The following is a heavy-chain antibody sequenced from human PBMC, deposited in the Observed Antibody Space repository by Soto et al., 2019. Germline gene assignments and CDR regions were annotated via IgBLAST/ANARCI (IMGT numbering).Heavy chain of an antibody. CDR1: GFTFSSYG. CDR2: IWYDGSNK. J-gene: IGHJ4*02. Sequence: QVQLVESGGGVVQPGRSLRLSCAASGFTFSSYGMHWVRQAPGKGLEWVAVIWYDGSNKYYADSVKGRFTISRDNAKNSLYLHMNSLRAEDTAVYYCARDQGIAANLDYWGLGTLVTVSS. D-gene: IGHD6-13*01. CDR3: ARDQGIAANLDY. V-gene: IGHV3-33*01.